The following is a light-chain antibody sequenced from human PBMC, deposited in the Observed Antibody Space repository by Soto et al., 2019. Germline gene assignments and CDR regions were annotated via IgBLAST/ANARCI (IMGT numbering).Light chain of an antibody. CDR3: QHYNTYPWT. CDR1: TSISSF. J-gene: IGKJ1*01. CDR2: TAS. Sequence: IQMTQSPSSLSASXGDGVTIDCRASTSISSFLAWYQQIPGKAPNLXXHTASHLERGGPSRFSGSGSGTEFTPTISSLQPGDFATYYGQHYNTYPWTFGQGTKVDIK. V-gene: IGKV1-5*03.